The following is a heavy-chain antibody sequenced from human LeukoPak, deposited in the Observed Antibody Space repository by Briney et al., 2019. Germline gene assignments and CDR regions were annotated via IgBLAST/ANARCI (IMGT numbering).Heavy chain of an antibody. CDR3: AKGNLVVPAATIFDY. V-gene: IGHV3-30*02. D-gene: IGHD2-2*01. CDR1: GFTFSSYG. Sequence: SGGSLRLSCAASGFTFSSYGMHWVRQAPGKWLEWVAFIRYDGSNKYYADSVKGRFTISRDNSKNTLYLQMNSLRAEDTAVYYCAKGNLVVPAATIFDYWGQGTLVTVSS. CDR2: IRYDGSNK. J-gene: IGHJ4*02.